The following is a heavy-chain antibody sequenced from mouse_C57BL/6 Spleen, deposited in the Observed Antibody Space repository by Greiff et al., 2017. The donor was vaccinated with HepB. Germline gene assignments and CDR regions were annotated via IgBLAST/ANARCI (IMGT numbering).Heavy chain of an antibody. CDR3: ARDERVGWYFDV. J-gene: IGHJ1*03. Sequence: DVMLVESGGGLVKPGGSLKLSCAASGFTFSSYAMSWVRQTPEKRLEWVATISDGGSYTYYPDNVKGRFTISRDNAKNNLYLQMSHLKSEDTASDYCARDERVGWYFDVWGTGTTVTVSS. CDR1: GFTFSSYA. CDR2: ISDGGSYT. D-gene: IGHD1-1*02. V-gene: IGHV5-4*01.